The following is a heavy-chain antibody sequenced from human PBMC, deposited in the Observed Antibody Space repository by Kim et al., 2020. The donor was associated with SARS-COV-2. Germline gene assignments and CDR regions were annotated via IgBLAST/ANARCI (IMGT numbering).Heavy chain of an antibody. D-gene: IGHD3-10*01. Sequence: TYHDPSLKSRVTISVDRSKNGFSLKLSPVAAADTAVYYCAILSGSYSVDYWGQGTLVTVSS. CDR3: AILSGSYSVDY. CDR2: T. J-gene: IGHJ4*02. V-gene: IGHV4-39*01.